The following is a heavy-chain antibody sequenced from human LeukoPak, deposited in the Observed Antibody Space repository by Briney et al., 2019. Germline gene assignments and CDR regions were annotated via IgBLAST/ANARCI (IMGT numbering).Heavy chain of an antibody. J-gene: IGHJ5*02. CDR1: GFTFSDYY. CDR2: ISSSGSTI. V-gene: IGHV3-11*01. D-gene: IGHD1-26*01. Sequence: GGSLRLSCAASGFTFSDYYMSWIRQAPGKGLEWVSYISSSGSTIYYADSVKGRFTISRDNAKNSLYLQMNSLRTEDTALYYCTKEIAAPTTRHNWFDPWGQGTLVTVSS. CDR3: TKEIAAPTTRHNWFDP.